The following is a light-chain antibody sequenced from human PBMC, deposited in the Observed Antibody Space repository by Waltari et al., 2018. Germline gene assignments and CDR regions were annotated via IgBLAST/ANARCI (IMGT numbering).Light chain of an antibody. J-gene: IGKJ4*01. CDR3: QQSYTIPFT. CDR1: QSISVY. V-gene: IGKV1-39*01. CDR2: GAS. Sequence: DIQMTQSPNSLSASGGDRVTITCRASQSISVYLNWYQQKPGKAPELLIYGASTLQSGVPSRISGSGSGTDFTLTISNLQPEDFATYFCQQSYTIPFTFGGGTKVEIK.